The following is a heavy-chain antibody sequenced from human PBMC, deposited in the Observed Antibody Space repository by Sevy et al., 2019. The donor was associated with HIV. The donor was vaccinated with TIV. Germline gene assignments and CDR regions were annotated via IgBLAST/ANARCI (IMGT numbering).Heavy chain of an antibody. V-gene: IGHV1-69*13. D-gene: IGHD3-3*01. CDR1: GGTFSTHG. CDR3: GRFTIFGVELGINAMDF. CDR2: IIPIFRTT. Sequence: ASVKVSCKASGGTFSTHGISWVRQAPGQGLEWMGGIIPIFRTTNYAQNFQGRVTITADGSTNTAYMDLISLTSEDTAVYYCGRFTIFGVELGINAMDFWGQGTTVTVSS. J-gene: IGHJ6*01.